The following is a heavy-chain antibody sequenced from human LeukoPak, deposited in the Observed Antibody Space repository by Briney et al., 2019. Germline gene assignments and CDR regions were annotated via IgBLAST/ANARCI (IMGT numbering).Heavy chain of an antibody. CDR2: IYYSGST. D-gene: IGHD3-3*01. Sequence: SETLSLTCTVSGGSFSSSSYYWGWIRQPPGKGLAWIGSIYYSGSTYYNPSLKSRVTISVDTSKDQFSLKLSSVTAADTAVYYCARSLRFLEWLLFDYWGQGTLVTVSS. CDR3: ARSLRFLEWLLFDY. CDR1: GGSFSSSSYY. J-gene: IGHJ4*02. V-gene: IGHV4-39*07.